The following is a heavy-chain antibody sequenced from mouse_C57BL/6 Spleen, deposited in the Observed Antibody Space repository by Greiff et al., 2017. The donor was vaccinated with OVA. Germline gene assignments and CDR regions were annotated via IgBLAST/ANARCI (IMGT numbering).Heavy chain of an antibody. D-gene: IGHD2-5*01. CDR2: IYPGDGDT. Sequence: VQLQQSGPELVKPGASVKISCKASGYAFSSSWMNWVKQRPGKGLEWIGRIYPGDGDTNYNGKFKGKATLTADKSSSTAYMQLSSLTSEDSAVYFCARGRLSNYYYFDYWGQGTTLTVSS. CDR1: GYAFSSSW. V-gene: IGHV1-82*01. J-gene: IGHJ2*01. CDR3: ARGRLSNYYYFDY.